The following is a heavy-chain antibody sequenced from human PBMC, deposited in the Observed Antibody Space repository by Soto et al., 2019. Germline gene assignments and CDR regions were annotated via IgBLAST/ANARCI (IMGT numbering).Heavy chain of an antibody. CDR3: ARDGDITIFRVVIIAYYGMDV. J-gene: IGHJ6*02. CDR1: GYTFTSYG. D-gene: IGHD3-3*01. Sequence: ASVKVSCKASGYTFTSYGISWVRQAPGQGLEWMGWISAYNGNTNYAQKLQGRVTMTTDTSTSTAYMELRSLRSDDTAVYYCARDGDITIFRVVIIAYYGMDVWGQGTTVTVSS. CDR2: ISAYNGNT. V-gene: IGHV1-18*04.